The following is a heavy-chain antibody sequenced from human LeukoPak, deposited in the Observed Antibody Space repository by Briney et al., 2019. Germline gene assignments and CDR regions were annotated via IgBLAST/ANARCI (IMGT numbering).Heavy chain of an antibody. V-gene: IGHV4-39*01. CDR1: GGSISSSSYY. Sequence: SETLSLTCTVSGGSISSSSYYWGWIRQPPGKGLEWIGSIYYSGSTYYNPSLKSRVTISVDTSKNQFSLKLSSVTAADTAVYYCARHEGFEYSSSPYDYWGQGTLVTVSS. CDR2: IYYSGST. CDR3: ARHEGFEYSSSPYDY. D-gene: IGHD6-6*01. J-gene: IGHJ4*02.